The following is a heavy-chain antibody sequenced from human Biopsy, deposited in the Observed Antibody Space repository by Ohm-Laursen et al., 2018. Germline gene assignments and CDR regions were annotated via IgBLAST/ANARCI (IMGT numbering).Heavy chain of an antibody. CDR1: GFTFSPYT. D-gene: IGHD1-26*01. CDR2: ISSSGNFM. Sequence: SLRLSCAASGFTFSPYTMTWVRQAPGKGLEWVSSISSSGNFMYYTDSVKGRFTISRDNAKNSLYLQMNSLRAEDTALYYGARIFLVGVTPGYGMDVWGQGTTVTVSS. J-gene: IGHJ6*02. CDR3: ARIFLVGVTPGYGMDV. V-gene: IGHV3-21*01.